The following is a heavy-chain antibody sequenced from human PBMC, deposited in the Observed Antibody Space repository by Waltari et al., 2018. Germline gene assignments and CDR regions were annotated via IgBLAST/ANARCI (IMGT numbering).Heavy chain of an antibody. CDR1: GGSISSGSYY. Sequence: QVQLQESGPGLVKPSQTLSLTCTVSGGSISSGSYYWSWIRQPAGKGLEWIGRIYTSGSTNYNPSLKSRVTISVDTSKNQFSLKLSSVTAADTAVYYCARVVSLGYCSGGSCYVPFDIWGQGTMVTVSS. CDR2: IYTSGST. D-gene: IGHD2-15*01. V-gene: IGHV4-61*02. CDR3: ARVVSLGYCSGGSCYVPFDI. J-gene: IGHJ3*02.